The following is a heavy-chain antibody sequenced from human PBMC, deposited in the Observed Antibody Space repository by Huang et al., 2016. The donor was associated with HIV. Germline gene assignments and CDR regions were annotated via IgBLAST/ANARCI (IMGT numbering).Heavy chain of an antibody. CDR2: ISGDNVKT. Sequence: QVQLVQSGAEVKKPGASVKVSCKASGYTFSSFGISWVRQAPGQGLEVVGWISGDNVKTKLANKFQGRRTMTPDTSTGTAYMELRGLRSDDTAVYYCARGGGIQLWLLGYYYMDVWGNGTTVTVSS. V-gene: IGHV1-18*01. CDR1: GYTFSSFG. D-gene: IGHD5-18*01. J-gene: IGHJ6*03. CDR3: ARGGGIQLWLLGYYYMDV.